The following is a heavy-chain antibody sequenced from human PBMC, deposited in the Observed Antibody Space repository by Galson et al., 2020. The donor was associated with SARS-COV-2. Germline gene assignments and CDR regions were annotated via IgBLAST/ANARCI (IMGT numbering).Heavy chain of an antibody. D-gene: IGHD3-22*01. Sequence: ASVKVSCKASGYTFTSNGISWMRQAPGQGLEWMGWNTNYAQKFQGRVTMTTDTSTPTAYMELRGLRSDDTAVYYCARFSYRSGYPSFDYWGQGPLVTVSA. V-gene: IGHV1-18*01. J-gene: IGHJ4*02. CDR1: GYTFTSNG. CDR3: ARFSYRSGYPSFDY. CDR2: NT.